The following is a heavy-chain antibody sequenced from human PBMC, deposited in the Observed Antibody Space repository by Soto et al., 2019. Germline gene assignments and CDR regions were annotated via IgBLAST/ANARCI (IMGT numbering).Heavy chain of an antibody. CDR1: GFTFSSYG. V-gene: IGHV3-33*01. CDR2: IWYDGSNK. D-gene: IGHD4-17*01. CDR3: ARPTTVANDYYGMAV. Sequence: QVQLVESGGGVVQPGRSLRLSCAASGFTFSSYGMHWVRQAPGKGLEWVAVIWYDGSNKYYADSVTGRFTISRDNSKNRRDLQMNSLRAEDTAVYYCARPTTVANDYYGMAVWGQGTTVTVSS. J-gene: IGHJ6*02.